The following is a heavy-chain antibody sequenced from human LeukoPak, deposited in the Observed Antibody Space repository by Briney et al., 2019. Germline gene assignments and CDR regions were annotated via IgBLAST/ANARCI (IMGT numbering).Heavy chain of an antibody. Sequence: PSETLSLTCTVSGGSISSGGYYWSWIRQHPGKGLEWIGYIYYSGSTNYNPSLKSRVTISVDTSKNQFSLRLSSVTAADTAVYYCARLRGNYFPDYWGQGTLVTVSS. J-gene: IGHJ4*02. CDR2: IYYSGST. V-gene: IGHV4-61*08. D-gene: IGHD4-11*01. CDR1: GGSISSGGYY. CDR3: ARLRGNYFPDY.